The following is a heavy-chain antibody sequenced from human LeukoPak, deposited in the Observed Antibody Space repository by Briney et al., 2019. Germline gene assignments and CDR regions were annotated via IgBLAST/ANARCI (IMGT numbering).Heavy chain of an antibody. CDR1: GFTFSSYT. CDR2: ISSGGSYI. D-gene: IGHD6-19*01. J-gene: IGHJ4*02. CDR3: ARDLGYSSVDC. V-gene: IGHV3-21*01. Sequence: GGSLRLSCAASGFTFSSYTMNWVRQAPGKGLEWVSSISSGGSYIYYADSVKGRFTISRDNAKNSLYLQMNSLRAEDTAVYYCARDLGYSSVDCWGQGTLVTVSS.